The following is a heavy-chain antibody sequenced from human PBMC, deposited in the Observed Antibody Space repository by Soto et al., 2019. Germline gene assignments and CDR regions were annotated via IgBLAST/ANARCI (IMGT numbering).Heavy chain of an antibody. D-gene: IGHD5-18*01. CDR3: ARDWYSYGPIGY. V-gene: IGHV1-8*01. Sequence: QVQLVQSGAEVKKPGASVKVSCKASGYTFTSYDINWVRQATGQGLEWMGWMNPNSGNTGYAQKFQGKXXRXRXXSISTAYMELSSLRSEDTAVYYCARDWYSYGPIGYWGQGTLVTVSS. CDR1: GYTFTSYD. J-gene: IGHJ4*02. CDR2: MNPNSGNT.